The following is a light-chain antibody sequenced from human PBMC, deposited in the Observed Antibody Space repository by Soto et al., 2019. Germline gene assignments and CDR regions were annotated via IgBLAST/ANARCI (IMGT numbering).Light chain of an antibody. J-gene: IGKJ4*01. CDR3: QQSYSWIT. V-gene: IGKV3-11*01. CDR2: DTS. Sequence: EIVLTQSPATLSLSPGERATLSCRASQSVSSYLAWYQHKPGRAPRLLIYDTSNRATGIPARFSGSGSGTDFTLNISSLEPEDSAMYYCQQSYSWITFGGGTKVDSK. CDR1: QSVSSY.